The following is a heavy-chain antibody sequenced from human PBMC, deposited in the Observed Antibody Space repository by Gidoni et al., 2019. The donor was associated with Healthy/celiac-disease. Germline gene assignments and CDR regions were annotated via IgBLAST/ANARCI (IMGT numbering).Heavy chain of an antibody. CDR1: GFTFSDYY. Sequence: GGSLRLSCAASGFTFSDYYMSWIRQAPGKGLEWVSYISSSSSYTNYADSVKGRFTISRDNAKNSLYLQMNSLRAEDTAVYYCARVSRPTYYFDYWGQGTLVTVSS. V-gene: IGHV3-11*06. CDR3: ARVSRPTYYFDY. CDR2: ISSSSSYT. J-gene: IGHJ4*02.